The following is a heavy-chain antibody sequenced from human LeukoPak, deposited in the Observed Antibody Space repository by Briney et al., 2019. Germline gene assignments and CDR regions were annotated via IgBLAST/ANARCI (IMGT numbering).Heavy chain of an antibody. CDR1: GFTFSNYW. Sequence: PGGSLRLSCTASGFTFSNYWMHWVRQAPGKGLVWVSRINTDGSSTSYADSLKGRFTISRDHSKNTLFLQMHSLRPDDTAVYYCAKAVERATILLAFDIWGQGTMVTVSS. D-gene: IGHD5-24*01. CDR3: AKAVERATILLAFDI. V-gene: IGHV3-74*01. J-gene: IGHJ3*02. CDR2: INTDGSST.